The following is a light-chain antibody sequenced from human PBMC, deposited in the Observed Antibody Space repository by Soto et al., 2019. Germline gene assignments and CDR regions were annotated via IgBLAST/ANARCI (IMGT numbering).Light chain of an antibody. CDR3: NSYASTSARV. V-gene: IGLV2-14*01. J-gene: IGLJ3*02. Sequence: QAVVTQPASVSASPGQSITISCTGTSSDVGAYNYVSWYQQHPGKAPKLIIYEVSNRPSGVSNRFSGSKSGNTASLTISGLQAEDEADYYCNSYASTSARVFGGGTKVTVL. CDR1: SSDVGAYNY. CDR2: EVS.